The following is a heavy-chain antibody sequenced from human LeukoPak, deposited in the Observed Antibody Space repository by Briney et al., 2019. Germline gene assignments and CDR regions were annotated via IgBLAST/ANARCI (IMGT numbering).Heavy chain of an antibody. V-gene: IGHV3-9*03. D-gene: IGHD4-23*01. CDR2: ISWNSGSI. Sequence: GGSLRLSCAASGFTFDDYAMHWVRQAPGKGLEWVSGISWNSGSIGYADSVKGRFTISRDNAKNSLYLQMNSLRAEDMALYYCAKDMGYGGNSFDAFDIWGQGTMVTVSS. CDR3: AKDMGYGGNSFDAFDI. CDR1: GFTFDDYA. J-gene: IGHJ3*02.